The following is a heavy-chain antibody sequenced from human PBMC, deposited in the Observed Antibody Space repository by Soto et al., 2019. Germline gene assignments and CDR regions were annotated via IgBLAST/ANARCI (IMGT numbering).Heavy chain of an antibody. Sequence: VGSLRLSCAASGFTFSSYAMSWVRQAPGKGLEWVSAISGSGGSTYYADSVKGRFTISRDNSKNTLYLQMNSLRAEDTAVYYCAKVGSMTYYYYYGMDVWGQGTTVTVSS. V-gene: IGHV3-23*01. CDR3: AKVGSMTYYYYYGMDV. CDR2: ISGSGGST. J-gene: IGHJ6*02. CDR1: GFTFSSYA. D-gene: IGHD6-25*01.